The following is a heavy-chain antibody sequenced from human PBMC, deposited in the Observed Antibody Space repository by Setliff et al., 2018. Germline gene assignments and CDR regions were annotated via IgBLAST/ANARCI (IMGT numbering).Heavy chain of an antibody. D-gene: IGHD2-15*01. CDR3: ARDPGYCSGGSCYSGAFDI. Sequence: ASVKVSCKASGYTFTSYGISWVRQAPGQGLEWMGGIIPILGIANYAQKFQGRVTITSDESTSTVYMELNSLRSEDTAVYYCARDPGYCSGGSCYSGAFDIWGQGTLVTVSS. CDR1: GYTFTSYG. V-gene: IGHV1-69*10. J-gene: IGHJ3*02. CDR2: IIPILGIA.